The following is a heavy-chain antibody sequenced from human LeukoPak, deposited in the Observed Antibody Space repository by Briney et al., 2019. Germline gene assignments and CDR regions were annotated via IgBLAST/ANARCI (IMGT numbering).Heavy chain of an antibody. CDR2: ISSSSSTI. CDR1: GFTFSSYS. CDR3: ARAFTPYSSSPLRAYYYGMDV. Sequence: GGSLRLSCAASGFTFSSYSMNWVRQAPGKGLEWVSYISSSSSTIYYADSVKGRFTISRDNAKNSLYLQMNSLRAEDTAVYYCARAFTPYSSSPLRAYYYGMDVCGQGTTVTVSS. V-gene: IGHV3-48*01. D-gene: IGHD6-13*01. J-gene: IGHJ6*02.